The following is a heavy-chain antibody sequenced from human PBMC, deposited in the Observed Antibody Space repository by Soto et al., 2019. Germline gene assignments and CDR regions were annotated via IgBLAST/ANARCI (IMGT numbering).Heavy chain of an antibody. Sequence: ASVKVSCKASGYTFINFDISCVRQAAGQGLEWLGWMNPCSGETGYASKFQGRVAMTRDASTGTSHLELSSLTSDDTAVYYCARMASAGTLNWFDPWGQGTLVTV. CDR3: ARMASAGTLNWFDP. J-gene: IGHJ5*02. D-gene: IGHD6-13*01. CDR2: MNPCSGET. V-gene: IGHV1-8*02. CDR1: GYTFINFD.